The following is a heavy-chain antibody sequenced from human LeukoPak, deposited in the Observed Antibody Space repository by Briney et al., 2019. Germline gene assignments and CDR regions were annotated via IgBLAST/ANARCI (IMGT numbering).Heavy chain of an antibody. CDR2: FDPEDGET. V-gene: IGHV1-24*01. J-gene: IGHJ6*03. D-gene: IGHD2-2*01. Sequence: ASVKVSCKVSGYTLTELSMHWVRQAPGKGLEWMGGFDPEDGETIYAQKFQGRVTMTEDRSTDTAYMELSSLRSEDTAVYYCARGAQCSSTSCFYYYYMDVWGKGTTVTVSS. CDR1: GYTLTELS. CDR3: ARGAQCSSTSCFYYYYMDV.